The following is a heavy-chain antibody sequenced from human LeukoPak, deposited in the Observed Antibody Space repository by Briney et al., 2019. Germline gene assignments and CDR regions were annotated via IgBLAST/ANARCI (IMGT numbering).Heavy chain of an antibody. Sequence: PSQTLFLTCTVSGGSISSGGYYWSWIRQHPGKGLEWIGYIYYSGSTYYNPSLKSRVTISVDTSKNQFSLKLSSVTAADTAVYYCARTGRAGSSWYRGIDYFDYWGQGTLVTVSS. J-gene: IGHJ4*02. CDR2: IYYSGST. CDR1: GGSISSGGYY. V-gene: IGHV4-31*03. D-gene: IGHD6-13*01. CDR3: ARTGRAGSSWYRGIDYFDY.